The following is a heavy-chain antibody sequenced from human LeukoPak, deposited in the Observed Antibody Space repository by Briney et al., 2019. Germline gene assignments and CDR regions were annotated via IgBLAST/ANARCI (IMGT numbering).Heavy chain of an antibody. J-gene: IGHJ4*02. Sequence: SGGSLRLSCAASGFTFSNAWMSWVRQAPGKGLDWVGRIKSKTDGGTTDYAAPVKGRFTISRDDSKNTLYLQMNSLKTEDTAVYYCTTDQVAAAGYDYWGQGTPVTVSS. CDR2: IKSKTDGGTT. V-gene: IGHV3-15*01. CDR3: TTDQVAAAGYDY. CDR1: GFTFSNAW. D-gene: IGHD6-13*01.